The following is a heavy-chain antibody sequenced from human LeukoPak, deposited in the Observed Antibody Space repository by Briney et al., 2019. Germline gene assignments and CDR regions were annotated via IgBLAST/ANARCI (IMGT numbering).Heavy chain of an antibody. D-gene: IGHD6-13*01. V-gene: IGHV4-39*01. Sequence: PSKTLSLTCSVSGGSISSSSYYWGWIRQPPGKGLEWIGSIYYSGSTYYNPSLKSRVTISVDTSKNQFSLKLSSVTAADTAVYYCARQSYSSSWDFDYWGQGTLVTVSS. CDR1: GGSISSSSYY. J-gene: IGHJ4*02. CDR2: IYYSGST. CDR3: ARQSYSSSWDFDY.